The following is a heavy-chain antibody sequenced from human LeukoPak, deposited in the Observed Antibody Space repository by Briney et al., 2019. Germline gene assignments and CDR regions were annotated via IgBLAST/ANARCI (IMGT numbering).Heavy chain of an antibody. Sequence: KPSETLSLTCTVSGGSITSDKCYWGWIRQPPGKGLEWIGNIHYSGSTYYSPSLKSRVSISVDTSKNQFSLRLNSVTAADTAVYYCWRPYCTNSRCSSSVVDLWGQGTLVTVSS. V-gene: IGHV4-39*01. CDR3: WRPYCTNSRCSSSVVDL. CDR2: IHYSGST. D-gene: IGHD2-8*01. J-gene: IGHJ4*02. CDR1: GGSITSDKCY.